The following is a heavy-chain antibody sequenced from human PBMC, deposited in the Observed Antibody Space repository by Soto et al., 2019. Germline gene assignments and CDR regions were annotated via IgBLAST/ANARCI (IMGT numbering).Heavy chain of an antibody. CDR2: INHSGST. V-gene: IGHV4-34*01. CDR3: ARGRRARAPNFDY. CDR1: GGSFIGYY. J-gene: IGHJ4*02. Sequence: SETLSHTCAVYGGSFIGYYWSWIRQPPGKGLEWIGEINHSGSTNYNPSLKSRVTISVDTSKNQFSLKLSSVTAADTAVYYCARGRRARAPNFDYWGQGTLVTVSS.